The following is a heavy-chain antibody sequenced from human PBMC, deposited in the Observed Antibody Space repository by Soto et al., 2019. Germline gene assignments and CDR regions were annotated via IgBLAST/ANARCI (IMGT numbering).Heavy chain of an antibody. CDR3: ARDVSLAFDY. D-gene: IGHD2-21*01. CDR2: IYYSGSA. J-gene: IGHJ4*02. CDR1: GGSVSSGDYY. V-gene: IGHV4-30-4*01. Sequence: PSETLSLTCTVSGGSVSSGDYYWSWIRQPPGKGLEWIGYIYYSGSAYYNPSLKSRVTISVDTSKNQFSLKLSSVTAADTAVYYCARDVSLAFDYWGQGTLVTVSS.